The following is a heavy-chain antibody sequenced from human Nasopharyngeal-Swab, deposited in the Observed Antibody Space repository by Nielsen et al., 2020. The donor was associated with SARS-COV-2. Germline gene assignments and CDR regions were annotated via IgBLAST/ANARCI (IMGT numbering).Heavy chain of an antibody. V-gene: IGHV4-31*03. CDR1: GGSISSGGYY. CDR3: ARYWVRYYDILTGYSSAFGMDV. Sequence: SETLSLTCTVSGGSISSGGYYWSWICQHPGKGLEWIGYIYYSGSTYYNPSLKSRVTISVDTSKNQFSLKLSSVTAADTAVYYCARYWVRYYDILTGYSSAFGMDVWGQGTTVTVSS. CDR2: IYYSGST. J-gene: IGHJ6*02. D-gene: IGHD3-9*01.